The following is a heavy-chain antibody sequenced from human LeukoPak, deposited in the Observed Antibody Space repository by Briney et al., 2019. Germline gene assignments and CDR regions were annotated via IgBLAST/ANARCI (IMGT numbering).Heavy chain of an antibody. CDR3: GMDV. J-gene: IGHJ6*04. V-gene: IGHV4-38-2*01. Sequence: SETLSLTCAVSGYSISSGYYWGWIRQPPGEGLEWIGSIFHSGSTYYNPSLKSRVTMSVDTSKNQISLKLSSVTAADTAVYYYGMDVWGKGTTVTVSS. CDR1: GYSISSGYY. CDR2: IFHSGST.